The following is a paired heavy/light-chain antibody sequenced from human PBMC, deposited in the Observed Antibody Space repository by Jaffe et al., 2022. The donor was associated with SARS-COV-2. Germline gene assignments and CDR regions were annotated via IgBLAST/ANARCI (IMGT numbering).Light chain of an antibody. CDR1: SSDVGGYNY. CDR3: SSYAGSNNLV. J-gene: IGLJ1*01. V-gene: IGLV2-8*01. CDR2: EVS. Sequence: QSALTQPPSASGSPGQSVTISCTGTSSDVGGYNYVSWYQQHPGKAPKLMIYEVSKRPSGVPDRFSGSKSGNTASLTVSGLQAEDEADYYCSSYAGSNNLVFGTGTKVTVL.
Heavy chain of an antibody. D-gene: IGHD2-15*01. Sequence: EVQLVESGGGLVQPGGSLRLSCAASGFTFSSYAMSWVRQAPGKGLEWVSAISGSGGSTYYADSVKGRFTISRDNSKNTLYLQMNSLRAEDTAVYYCAKNRVGVRLRATYYFDYWGQGTLVTVSS. J-gene: IGHJ4*02. CDR2: ISGSGGST. V-gene: IGHV3-23*04. CDR3: AKNRVGVRLRATYYFDY. CDR1: GFTFSSYA.